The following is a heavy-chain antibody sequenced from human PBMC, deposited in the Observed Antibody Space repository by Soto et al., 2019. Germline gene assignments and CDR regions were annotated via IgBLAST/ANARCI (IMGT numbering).Heavy chain of an antibody. D-gene: IGHD5-18*01. CDR2: IIPIFGTA. J-gene: IGHJ4*02. V-gene: IGHV1-69*01. CDR3: ARGQGTAMASRD. CDR1: GGTFNTYP. Sequence: QVQLEQSGAEVKKPGSSVKVSCQTSGGTFNTYPISWMRQAPGQGLEWMGGIIPIFGTANYAQKFQGRVTITADESTSTAYMELSSLRSEDTAVYYCARGQGTAMASRDWGQGTLVTVSS.